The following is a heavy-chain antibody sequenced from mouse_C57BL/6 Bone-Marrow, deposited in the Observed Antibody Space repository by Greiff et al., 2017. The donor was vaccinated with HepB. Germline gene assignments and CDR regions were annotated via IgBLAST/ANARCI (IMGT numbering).Heavy chain of an antibody. CDR2: IDPENGDT. V-gene: IGHV14-4*01. Sequence: EVKLMESGAELVRPGASVKLSCTASGFNIKDDYMHWVKQRPEQGLEWIGWIDPENGDTEYASKFQGKATITADTSSNTAYLQLSSLTSEDTAVYYCTTAYYSNYVGYWGHGTTLTVSS. CDR3: TTAYYSNYVGY. J-gene: IGHJ2*01. D-gene: IGHD2-5*01. CDR1: GFNIKDDY.